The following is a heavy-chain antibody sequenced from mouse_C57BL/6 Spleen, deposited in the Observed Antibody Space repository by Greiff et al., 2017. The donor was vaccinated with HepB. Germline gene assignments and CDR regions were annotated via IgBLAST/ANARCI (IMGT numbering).Heavy chain of an antibody. CDR1: GYSITSGYY. D-gene: IGHD3-2*02. V-gene: IGHV3-6*01. CDR3: ARDRGTAQATRAMDY. Sequence: DVQLQESGPGLVKPSQSLSLTCSVTGYSITSGYYWNWIRQFPGNKLEWMGYISYDGSNNYNPSLKNRISITRDTSKNQFFLKLNSVTTEDTATYYCARDRGTAQATRAMDYWGQGTSVTVSS. CDR2: ISYDGSN. J-gene: IGHJ4*01.